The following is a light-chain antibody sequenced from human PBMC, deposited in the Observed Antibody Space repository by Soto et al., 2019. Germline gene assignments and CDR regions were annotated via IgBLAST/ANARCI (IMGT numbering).Light chain of an antibody. Sequence: QSVLTQPASVSGSPGQSITISCIGTSSDIGRQDVVSWHQQRPGKAPKFIIFGVTNRPSGVSNRFSGSKSGNTASLTISGLQADDEADYYCSSYSSTYTWVFGAGTQLTVL. CDR1: SSDIGRQDV. CDR2: GVT. CDR3: SSYSSTYTWV. V-gene: IGLV2-14*01. J-gene: IGLJ3*02.